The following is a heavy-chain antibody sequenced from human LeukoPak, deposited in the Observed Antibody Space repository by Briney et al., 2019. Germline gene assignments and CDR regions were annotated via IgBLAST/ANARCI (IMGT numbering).Heavy chain of an antibody. CDR2: IIPIFGTA. J-gene: IGHJ4*02. V-gene: IGHV1-69*13. Sequence: SVKVSCKASGGTFSSYAISWVRQAPGQGLEWMGGIIPIFGTANYAQKFQGRVTITADESTSTAYMELSSLRSEDTAVYYCASPLGDSFWSGYYSVYWGQRTLVTVSS. D-gene: IGHD3-3*01. CDR1: GGTFSSYA. CDR3: ASPLGDSFWSGYYSVY.